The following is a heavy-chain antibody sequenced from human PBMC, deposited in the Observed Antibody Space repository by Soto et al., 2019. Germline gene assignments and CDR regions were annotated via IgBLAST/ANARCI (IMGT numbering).Heavy chain of an antibody. Sequence: QVQLVESGGGVVQPGRSLRLSCSASGFTFSDYTMHWVRQAPGRGLEWVAIILYDESDQYYSDSVKGRFTISRDNSKNTLYLQMHRLTTEYTAVYYCAKDGTHLWSKQYYFDSWGQGALVTVSS. CDR2: ILYDESDQ. CDR3: AKDGTHLWSKQYYFDS. D-gene: IGHD1-26*01. CDR1: GFTFSDYT. J-gene: IGHJ4*02. V-gene: IGHV3-30*18.